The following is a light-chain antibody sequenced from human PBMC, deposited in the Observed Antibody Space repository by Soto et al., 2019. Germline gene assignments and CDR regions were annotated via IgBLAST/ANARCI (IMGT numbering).Light chain of an antibody. CDR1: QSVLHSSFNKNY. V-gene: IGKV4-1*01. CDR3: QQYFISPWP. CDR2: WAS. J-gene: IGKJ1*01. Sequence: DNMMTPSPDSLAVSLGERATINCKSSQSVLHSSFNKNYLTWYQQKAGQPPKLLIYWASTRESGVPDRFSGSGSGTDFPLHISSLKAENVAANSFQQYFISPWPFGKGTRVE.